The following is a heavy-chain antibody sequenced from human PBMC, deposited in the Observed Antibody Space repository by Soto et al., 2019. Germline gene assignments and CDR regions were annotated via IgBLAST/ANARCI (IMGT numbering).Heavy chain of an antibody. J-gene: IGHJ5*02. CDR3: ARDGPSITGTTWWFDH. V-gene: IGHV1-69*13. CDR1: GGTFGSYA. D-gene: IGHD1-20*01. Sequence: SVKVSCKASGGTFGSYAISWVRQAPGQGLEWMGGIIPIFGTANYAQKFQGRVTITADESTSTAYMELSSLRSEDTAVYYCARDGPSITGTTWWFDHWGQGTLVTVSS. CDR2: IIPIFGTA.